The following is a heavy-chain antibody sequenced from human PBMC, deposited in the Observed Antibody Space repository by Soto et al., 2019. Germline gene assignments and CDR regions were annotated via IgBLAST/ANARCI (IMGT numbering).Heavy chain of an antibody. CDR2: ISSSGSTT. Sequence: AGSLRLSCAASGFTLSDYYMSWIRQAPGKGLEWVSYISSSGSTTYYADSVKGRFTISRDNAKNSLYLLMNSLRAEDTAVYYCVRDAEILLVPAAISYFYGMDVWGQVSPVTVSS. CDR3: VRDAEILLVPAAISYFYGMDV. CDR1: GFTLSDYY. D-gene: IGHD2-2*02. V-gene: IGHV3-11*01. J-gene: IGHJ6*02.